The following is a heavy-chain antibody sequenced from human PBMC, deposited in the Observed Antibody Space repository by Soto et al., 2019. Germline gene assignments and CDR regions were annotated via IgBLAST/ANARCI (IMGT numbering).Heavy chain of an antibody. CDR3: AQSLLGVNYYYGMDV. J-gene: IGHJ6*04. Sequence: QVQLVQSGAEVKKPGSSVKVSCKASGGTFSSYAINSVRQAPGQGLEWMGGIIPIFATADYAQKFQGRGTITADESTSTAYMDLSSLRSEDTAVYYCAQSLLGVNYYYGMDVLGKGTTVTVSS. V-gene: IGHV1-69*12. CDR2: IIPIFATA. CDR1: GGTFSSYA. D-gene: IGHD3-16*01.